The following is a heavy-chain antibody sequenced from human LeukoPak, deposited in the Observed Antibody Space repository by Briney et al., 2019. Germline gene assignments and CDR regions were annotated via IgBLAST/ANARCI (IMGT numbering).Heavy chain of an antibody. CDR1: GGSFSGYY. V-gene: IGHV4-34*01. CDR3: AKTPYYYYMDV. Sequence: SETLSPTCAVYGGSFSGYYWTWIRQPPGKGLEWIGSIYHSGSTYYNPSLKSRVTISVDTSKNQFSLKLSSVTAADTAVYYCAKTPYYYYMDVWGKGTTVTVSS. J-gene: IGHJ6*03. CDR2: IYHSGST.